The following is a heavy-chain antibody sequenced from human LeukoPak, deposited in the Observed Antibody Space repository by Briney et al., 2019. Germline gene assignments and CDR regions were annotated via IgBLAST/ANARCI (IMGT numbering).Heavy chain of an antibody. V-gene: IGHV4-39*07. J-gene: IGHJ4*02. CDR2: IYYSGST. D-gene: IGHD3-16*01. CDR1: GGSISSSSYY. CDR3: AREGDVGMLRV. Sequence: PSETLSLTCTVSGGSISSSSYYWGWIRQPPGKGLEWIGSIYYSGSTYYNPSLKSRVTISVDTSKNQFSLKLSSVTAADTAVYYCAREGDVGMLRVWGQGTLVTVSS.